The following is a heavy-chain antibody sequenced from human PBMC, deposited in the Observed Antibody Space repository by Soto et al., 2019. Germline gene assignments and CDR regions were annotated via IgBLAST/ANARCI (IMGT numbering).Heavy chain of an antibody. D-gene: IGHD3-10*01. CDR3: ARAQFYSGSGNYHNLMFDP. CDR1: GGSIGGAGYS. V-gene: IGHV4-30-2*01. J-gene: IGHJ5*02. CDR2: IYESGTI. Sequence: SETLSLTCAVSGGSIGGAGYSWSWIRQPPGGGLDWIGYIYESGTILYNPSLKTRLTISLNWSDKQFSLTLNSVTAADTAVYYCARAQFYSGSGNYHNLMFDPWGQGTQVTVSS.